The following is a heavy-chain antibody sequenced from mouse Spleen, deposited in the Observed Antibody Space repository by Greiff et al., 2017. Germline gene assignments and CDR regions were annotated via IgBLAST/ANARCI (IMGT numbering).Heavy chain of an antibody. CDR3: TRGGYDDDGYFDY. J-gene: IGHJ2*01. V-gene: IGHV1-64*01. D-gene: IGHD2-2*01. CDR1: GYTFTSYW. Sequence: QVQLQQPGAELVKPGASVKLSCKASGYTFTSYWMHWVKQRPGQGLEWIGMIHPNSGSTNYNEKFKSKATLTVDKPSSTAYMQLSSLTSEDSAVYYCTRGGYDDDGYFDYWGQGTTLTVSS. CDR2: IHPNSGST.